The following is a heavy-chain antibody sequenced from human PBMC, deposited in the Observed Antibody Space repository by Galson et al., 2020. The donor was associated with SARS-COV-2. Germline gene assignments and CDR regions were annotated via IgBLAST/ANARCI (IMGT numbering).Heavy chain of an antibody. J-gene: IGHJ4*02. CDR1: RGSISGHN. Sequence: ETSETLSLTCTVTRGSISGHNRSWIRQPPGKGLEWIGYVSDRGSANYNPSLKSRVTISFDTPKKQFSLKLKSATAADTAVYYCAKLAEGRRTSEDYWGQGTLVTVSS. CDR3: AKLAEGRRTSEDY. CDR2: VSDRGSA. V-gene: IGHV4-4*08. D-gene: IGHD3-3*02.